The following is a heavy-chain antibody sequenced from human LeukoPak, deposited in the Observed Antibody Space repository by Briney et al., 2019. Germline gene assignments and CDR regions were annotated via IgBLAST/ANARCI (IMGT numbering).Heavy chain of an antibody. CDR2: INAGNGNT. CDR3: ARGQGTMARASMDV. D-gene: IGHD3-10*01. Sequence: ASVKVSCKASGYTFTSYAMHWVRQAPGQRLEWMGWINAGNGNTKYSQKFRGRVTITRDTSASTAYMELSSLRSEDTAVYYCARGQGTMARASMDVWGQGTTVTVSS. CDR1: GYTFTSYA. J-gene: IGHJ6*02. V-gene: IGHV1-3*01.